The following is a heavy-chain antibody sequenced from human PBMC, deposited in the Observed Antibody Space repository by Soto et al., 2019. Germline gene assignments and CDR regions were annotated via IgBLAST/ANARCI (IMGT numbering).Heavy chain of an antibody. V-gene: IGHV1-18*01. D-gene: IGHD2-8*01. Sequence: QGHLVQSGAEVKKPGTSVKVSCKASGYTFTRYGISWVRQAPGQGLEWMGWISGYNGDTNYAQNLQGGVTMTIDTSTSTAYMELRSLTSDDTAVYYCAKNGQPPYYYYGLDVWGQGTTVTVSS. CDR2: ISGYNGDT. CDR1: GYTFTRYG. CDR3: AKNGQPPYYYYGLDV. J-gene: IGHJ6*02.